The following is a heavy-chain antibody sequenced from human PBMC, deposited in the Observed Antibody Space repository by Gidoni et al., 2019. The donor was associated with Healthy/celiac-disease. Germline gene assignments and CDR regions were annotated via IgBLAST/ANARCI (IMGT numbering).Heavy chain of an antibody. CDR2: IYWNDDK. CDR1: GFSLSTSGVG. J-gene: IGHJ5*02. V-gene: IGHV2-5*01. D-gene: IGHD4-4*01. CDR3: AHGLQWNWFDP. Sequence: QITLKESGPTLVKPTQTLTLTCTFSGFSLSTSGVGVGWIRQPPGKALEWLALIYWNDDKRYSPSLKSRLTITKDTSKNQVVLTMTNMDPVDTATYYCAHGLQWNWFDPWGQGTLVTVSS.